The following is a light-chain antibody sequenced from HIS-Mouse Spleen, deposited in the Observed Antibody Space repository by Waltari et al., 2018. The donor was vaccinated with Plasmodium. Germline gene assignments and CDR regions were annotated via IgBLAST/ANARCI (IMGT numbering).Light chain of an antibody. V-gene: IGLV3-10*01. Sequence: SYELTQPPSVSVSPGQTARITCSGDALPKKYAYSYQQKSGQAPVLVLDEDSKRPSGIPERFSGSSSGTMATLTISGAQVEDEADYYCYSTDSSGNHRVFGGGTKLTVL. CDR3: YSTDSSGNHRV. CDR1: ALPKKY. CDR2: EDS. J-gene: IGLJ3*02.